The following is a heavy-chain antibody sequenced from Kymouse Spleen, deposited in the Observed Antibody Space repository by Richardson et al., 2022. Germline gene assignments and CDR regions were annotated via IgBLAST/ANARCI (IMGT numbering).Heavy chain of an antibody. CDR1: GYSFTSYW. CDR2: IYPGDSDT. D-gene: IGHD3-9*01. Sequence: EVQLVQSGAEVKKPGESLKISCKGSGYSFTSYWIGWVRQMPGKGLEWMGIIYPGDSDTRYSPSFQGQVTISADKSISTAYLQWSSLKASDTAMYYCARHGRYFDWLRGWFDPWGQGTLVTVSS. J-gene: IGHJ5*02. V-gene: IGHV5-51*01. CDR3: ARHGRYFDWLRGWFDP.